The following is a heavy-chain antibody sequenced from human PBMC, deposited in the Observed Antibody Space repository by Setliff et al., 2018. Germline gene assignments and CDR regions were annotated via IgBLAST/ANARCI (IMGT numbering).Heavy chain of an antibody. CDR1: GGSISSSSYY. Sequence: PSETLSLTCTVSGGSISSSSYYWGWIRQPPGKGLEWIASIDYTGNTYYNPSLKSRVTISVDTSKNQFSLKLSSVTAADTAVYYCARVDYYDSSGYYDGRWGYFDYWGQGTLVTVSS. D-gene: IGHD3-22*01. CDR2: IDYTGNT. J-gene: IGHJ4*02. CDR3: ARVDYYDSSGYYDGRWGYFDY. V-gene: IGHV4-39*07.